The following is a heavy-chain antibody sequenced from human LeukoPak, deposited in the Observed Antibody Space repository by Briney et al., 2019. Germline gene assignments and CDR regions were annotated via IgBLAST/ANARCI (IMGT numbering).Heavy chain of an antibody. CDR3: TNIVVVPAAIGGVWFDP. J-gene: IGHJ5*02. V-gene: IGHV3-23*01. CDR1: GFTFSSYA. Sequence: PGGSLRLSCAAPGFTFSSYAMSWVRQAPGKGLEWVSAISGSGGSTYYADSVKGRFTISRDNSKNTLYLQMNSLRAEDTAVYYCTNIVVVPAAIGGVWFDPWGQGTLVTVSS. CDR2: ISGSGGST. D-gene: IGHD2-2*01.